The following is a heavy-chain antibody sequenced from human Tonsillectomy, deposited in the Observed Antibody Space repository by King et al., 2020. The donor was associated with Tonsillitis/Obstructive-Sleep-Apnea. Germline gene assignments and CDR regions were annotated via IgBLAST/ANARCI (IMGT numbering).Heavy chain of an antibody. CDR1: GFTFSSYW. Sequence: VQLEESGGGLVQPGGSLRLSCAASGFTFSSYWMSWVRQAPGKGLEWVANIKQDGSEKYYVDSVKGRFTISRDNAKNSLYLQMNSLRAEDTAVYYCARTLGTTAMAFYFDYWGQGTLVTVSS. CDR2: IKQDGSEK. D-gene: IGHD5-18*01. J-gene: IGHJ4*02. V-gene: IGHV3-7*03. CDR3: ARTLGTTAMAFYFDY.